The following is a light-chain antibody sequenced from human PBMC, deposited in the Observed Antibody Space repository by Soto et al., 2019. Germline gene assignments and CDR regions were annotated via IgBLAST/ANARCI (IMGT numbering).Light chain of an antibody. J-gene: IGKJ1*01. Sequence: DIQMTQSPSSLSASVGDRFTITCRASQGIRYALGWYQQKPGTAPKRLIYGASILQNGVPSRFGGSGSGTEFTLTISSLQPEDFATYYCLQYNSPHLTFGQGTKVDIK. V-gene: IGKV1-17*01. CDR3: LQYNSPHLT. CDR2: GAS. CDR1: QGIRYA.